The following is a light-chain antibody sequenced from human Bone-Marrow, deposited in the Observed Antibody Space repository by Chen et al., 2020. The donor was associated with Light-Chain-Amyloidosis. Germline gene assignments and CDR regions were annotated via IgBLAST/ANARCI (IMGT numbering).Light chain of an antibody. J-gene: IGKJ2*01. CDR2: GAS. V-gene: IGKV3-20*01. Sequence: EIVLTQSPGTLSLSPGERATLSCRASQSVSSSYLVWYQQKPGQAPRLLIYGASTRPTGIPDRFSGSGSGTDFTLTISRLEPEDFAVYYCQQYGTSPYTFGQGIKLEIK. CDR3: QQYGTSPYT. CDR1: QSVSSSY.